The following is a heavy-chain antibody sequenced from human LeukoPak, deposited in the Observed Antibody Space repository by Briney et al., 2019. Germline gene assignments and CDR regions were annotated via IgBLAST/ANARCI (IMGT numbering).Heavy chain of an antibody. CDR3: ARDWDIVVVPAAPPGY. V-gene: IGHV3-21*01. J-gene: IGHJ4*02. D-gene: IGHD2-2*01. CDR1: GFTFSSYS. Sequence: GGSLRLSCAASGFTFSSYSMNWVRQAPGKGLEWVSSISSSSSYLYYADSVKGRFTISRDNAKNSLYLQMNSLRAEDTAVYCCARDWDIVVVPAAPPGYWGQGTLVTVSS. CDR2: ISSSSSYL.